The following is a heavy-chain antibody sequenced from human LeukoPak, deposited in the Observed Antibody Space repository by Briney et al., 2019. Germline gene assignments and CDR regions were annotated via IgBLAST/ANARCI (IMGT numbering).Heavy chain of an antibody. D-gene: IGHD2-15*01. CDR2: IWYDGSNK. Sequence: GRSLRLSCAASGLTFRSYGMHWVRQAPGKGLEWVAFIWYDGSNKYYADSVKGRFTISRDNSRNTLFLQMNSLRAEDTAVYYCATDRATQYFDYWGQGTLVSVSS. V-gene: IGHV3-33*01. J-gene: IGHJ4*02. CDR3: ATDRATQYFDY. CDR1: GLTFRSYG.